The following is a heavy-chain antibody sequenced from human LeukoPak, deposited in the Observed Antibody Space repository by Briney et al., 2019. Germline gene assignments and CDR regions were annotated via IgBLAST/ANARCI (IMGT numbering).Heavy chain of an antibody. V-gene: IGHV3-21*01. J-gene: IGHJ3*02. CDR2: ISSSSSYI. Sequence: GGSLRLSCAASGFTFSRYSMKWVRQAAGEGLEWVASISSSSSYIYYADSVKGRFTISRDNAKNSLYLQMNSLRAEDTAVYYCARDLSWELPTYDAFDIWGQGTMVTVSS. D-gene: IGHD1-26*01. CDR1: GFTFSRYS. CDR3: ARDLSWELPTYDAFDI.